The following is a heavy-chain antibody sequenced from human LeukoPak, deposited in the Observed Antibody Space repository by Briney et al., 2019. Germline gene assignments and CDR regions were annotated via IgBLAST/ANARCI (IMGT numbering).Heavy chain of an antibody. CDR3: ARFASVYSRSWYYAFDI. V-gene: IGHV1-46*01. CDR2: INPSGGST. CDR1: GYTPTSND. J-gene: IGHJ3*02. D-gene: IGHD6-13*01. Sequence: ASVNVSCMASGYTPTSNDTHWVRPAPEQGRGWMGIINPSGGSTSCAQKFQGRVTMTRDTSTSTVYMELSSLGSENTAVYYCARFASVYSRSWYYAFDIWGQGTMVTVPS.